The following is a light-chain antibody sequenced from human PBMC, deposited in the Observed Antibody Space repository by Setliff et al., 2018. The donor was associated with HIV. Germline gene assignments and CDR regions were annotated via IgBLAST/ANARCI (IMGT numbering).Light chain of an antibody. CDR3: CSYAGSSTYV. Sequence: QSVLTQPASVSGSPGQSITMSCTGTSSDVGSYNLVSWYQQHPGKAPKLMLYEVNKRPSGVSNRFSGSKSGNTASLTISGPQAEDEADYYCCSYAGSSTYVFGTGTKVTVL. CDR2: EVN. J-gene: IGLJ1*01. CDR1: SSDVGSYNL. V-gene: IGLV2-23*02.